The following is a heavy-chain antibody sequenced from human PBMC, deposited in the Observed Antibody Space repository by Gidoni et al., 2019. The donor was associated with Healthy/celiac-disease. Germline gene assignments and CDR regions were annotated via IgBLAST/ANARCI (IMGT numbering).Heavy chain of an antibody. D-gene: IGHD2-15*01. V-gene: IGHV4-39*01. CDR3: ARQVQGYCSGGSCYSRIFDY. J-gene: IGHJ4*02. CDR2: IYYSGST. CDR1: GCSISSTSYY. Sequence: QLQLQESGPGLVTPSETLSLTCTVSGCSISSTSYYWGWIRQPPGKGLAWIGSIYYSGSTYYNPSLKRRVTISVDTSKNQFSLKLSSVTAADTAVYYWARQVQGYCSGGSCYSRIFDYWGQGTLVTVSS.